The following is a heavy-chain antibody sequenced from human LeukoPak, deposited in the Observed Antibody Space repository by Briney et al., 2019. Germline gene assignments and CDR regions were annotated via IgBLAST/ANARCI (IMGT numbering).Heavy chain of an antibody. D-gene: IGHD4-17*01. J-gene: IGHJ4*02. CDR1: GDSISSSSSY. V-gene: IGHV4-39*07. CDR2: MFHSGST. Sequence: SETLSLTCTVSGDSISSSSSYWAWIRQSPEKGLEWIASMFHSGSTYYNPSLESRVTTSADTSKNEFSLKLSSVTAADTAVYYCARAGTNLGDYDYWGQGTLVTVSS. CDR3: ARAGTNLGDYDY.